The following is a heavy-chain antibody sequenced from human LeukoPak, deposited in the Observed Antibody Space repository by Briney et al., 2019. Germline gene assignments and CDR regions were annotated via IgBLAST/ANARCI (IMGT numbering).Heavy chain of an antibody. J-gene: IGHJ4*02. CDR2: IRYDGSQQ. CDR3: AKGRDYGIDY. D-gene: IGHD4-17*01. V-gene: IGHV3-30*02. CDR1: GFTFSSYG. Sequence: GGSLRLSCAASGFTFSSYGMHWVRQAPGKGLEWVSFIRYDGSQQYYADSVKGRFTISRDNSKNTLHLQMNSLRADDTALYYCAKGRDYGIDYWGQGNLVTVSS.